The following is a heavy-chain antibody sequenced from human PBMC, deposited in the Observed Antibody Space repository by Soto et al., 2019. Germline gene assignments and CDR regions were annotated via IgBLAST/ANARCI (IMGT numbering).Heavy chain of an antibody. J-gene: IGHJ6*02. CDR1: GDSVSSNSAA. D-gene: IGHD1-26*01. V-gene: IGHV6-1*01. CDR3: ARGVVGATAYDYYGMDV. Sequence: LQTLSLTCAISGDSVSSNSAAWNWIRQSPSRGLEWLGRTYYRSKWYNDYAVSVKSRITINPDTSKNQFSLQLNSVTPEDTAVYYCARGVVGATAYDYYGMDVWGQGTTVTVSS. CDR2: TYYRSKWYN.